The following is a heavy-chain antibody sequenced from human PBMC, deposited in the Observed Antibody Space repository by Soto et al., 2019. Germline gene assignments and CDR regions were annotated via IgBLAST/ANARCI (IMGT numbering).Heavy chain of an antibody. J-gene: IGHJ6*03. V-gene: IGHV3-21*01. CDR1: GFTFSSYS. D-gene: IGHD6-19*01. CDR2: ISSSSSYI. CDR3: ARVAVAGPDVYYYYMDV. Sequence: EVQLVESGGGLVKPGGSLRLSCAASGFTFSSYSMNLVRQAPGKGLEWVSSISSSSSYIYYADSVKGRFTVSRDYAKHSLSLQMNSLRAEDTAVYYCARVAVAGPDVYYYYMDVWGKGTTVTVSS.